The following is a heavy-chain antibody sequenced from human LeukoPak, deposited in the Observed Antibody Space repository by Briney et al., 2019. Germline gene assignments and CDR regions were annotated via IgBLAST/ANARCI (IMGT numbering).Heavy chain of an antibody. CDR1: GFTFSSYA. CDR2: ISGSGGST. Sequence: GSLRLSCAASGFTFSSYAMSWVRQAPGKGLEWVSAISGSGGSTYYADSVKGRFTISRDNSKNTLYLQMNSLRVEDTAVYYCARVRSSSWYDYWGQGALVTVSS. D-gene: IGHD6-13*01. CDR3: ARVRSSSWYDY. V-gene: IGHV3-23*01. J-gene: IGHJ4*02.